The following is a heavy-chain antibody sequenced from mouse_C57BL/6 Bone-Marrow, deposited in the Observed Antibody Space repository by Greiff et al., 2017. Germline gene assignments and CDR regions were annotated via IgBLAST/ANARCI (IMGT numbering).Heavy chain of an antibody. Sequence: QVQLQQPGAELVRPGASVKLSCKASGYTFTSYWMHWVKQRPGQGLEWIGEIDPSDSYTNYNQKFKGKSTLTVDKSSSTAYMQLSSLTSEDSAVYYCARGDWDWFAYWGQGTLVTVSA. D-gene: IGHD4-1*01. CDR3: ARGDWDWFAY. CDR2: IDPSDSYT. J-gene: IGHJ3*01. V-gene: IGHV1-69*01. CDR1: GYTFTSYW.